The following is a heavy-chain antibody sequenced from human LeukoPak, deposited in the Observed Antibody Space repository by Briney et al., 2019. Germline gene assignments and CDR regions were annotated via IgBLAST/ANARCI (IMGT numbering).Heavy chain of an antibody. V-gene: IGHV4-39*01. CDR3: ARQLAAGNDAFDI. CDR1: GVDIYSSTYY. Sequence: SETLSLTCTVSGVDIYSSTYYWAWIRQPPGKGLEFIGSIYYNEDTYSNPSLKSRLTIPVDTSTNQFSLRLSSVTAADTAVYFCARQLAAGNDAFDIWGQGTMVTVSS. J-gene: IGHJ3*02. D-gene: IGHD2-15*01. CDR2: IYYNEDT.